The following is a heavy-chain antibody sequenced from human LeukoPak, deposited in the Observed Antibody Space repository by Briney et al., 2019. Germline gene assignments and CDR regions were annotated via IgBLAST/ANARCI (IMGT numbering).Heavy chain of an antibody. CDR3: ARAPYYYGSGSGGMDV. Sequence: GGSLRLSCAASGFTFSSYWMSWVRQAPGKGLEWVAVISYDGSNKYYADSVKVRFTIPRDNSKNTLYLQMNSLRAEDTAVYYCARAPYYYGSGSGGMDVWGQGTTVTVSS. J-gene: IGHJ6*02. D-gene: IGHD3-10*01. CDR2: ISYDGSNK. CDR1: GFTFSSYW. V-gene: IGHV3-30-3*01.